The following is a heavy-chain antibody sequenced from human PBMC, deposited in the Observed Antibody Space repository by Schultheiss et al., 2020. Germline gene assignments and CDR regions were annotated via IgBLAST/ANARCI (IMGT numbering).Heavy chain of an antibody. D-gene: IGHD2-21*01. CDR2: ISGSGGST. Sequence: GGSLRLSCAASGFTFNNYAMSWVRQAPGKGLQWVSGISGSGGSTHYADSVKGRFTISRDNSKNTLYLQMNSLRAEDTAVYYCAKWTRGHDGDLAWNYFDYWGQGTLVTGSS. J-gene: IGHJ4*02. V-gene: IGHV3-23*01. CDR1: GFTFNNYA. CDR3: AKWTRGHDGDLAWNYFDY.